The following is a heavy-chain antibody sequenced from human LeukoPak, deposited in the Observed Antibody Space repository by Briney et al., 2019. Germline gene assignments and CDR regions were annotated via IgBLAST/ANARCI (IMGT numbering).Heavy chain of an antibody. CDR2: ISAYNGNT. D-gene: IGHD2-15*01. J-gene: IGHJ4*02. CDR3: ARDPHLGCSGGSCYLPPVSYYDSSGYYSDY. Sequence: ASVEVSCKASGYTFTSYGISWVRQAPGQGLEWVGWISAYNGNTNYAQKLQGRVTMTTDTSTSTAYMELRSLRSDDTAVYYCARDPHLGCSGGSCYLPPVSYYDSSGYYSDYWGQGTLVTVSS. CDR1: GYTFTSYG. V-gene: IGHV1-18*01.